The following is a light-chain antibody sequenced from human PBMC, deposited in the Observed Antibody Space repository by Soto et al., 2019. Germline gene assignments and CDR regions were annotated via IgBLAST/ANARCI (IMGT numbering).Light chain of an antibody. J-gene: IGLJ1*01. CDR1: SSDVGGYNY. Sequence: QSALTQPPSASGSPGQSVTISCTGTSSDVGGYNYVSWYQQHPGKAPKLMIYDVSNRPSGVSNRFSGSKSGNTASLTISGLQVEDGADYYCSSYTSSSSYVFGTGTKVTVL. V-gene: IGLV2-14*01. CDR2: DVS. CDR3: SSYTSSSSYV.